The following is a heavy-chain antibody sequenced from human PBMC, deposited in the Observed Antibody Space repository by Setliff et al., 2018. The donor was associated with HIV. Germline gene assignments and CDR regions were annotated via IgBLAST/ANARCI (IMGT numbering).Heavy chain of an antibody. Sequence: ASVKVSCKASGYTFTSYPMHWVRQAPGQGLEWMGVINTSGGSAGYAQKFQGRVAITADESTSTAYMELSSLRSEDTAVYYCSGGYGSGSFSHTWGHGTLVTVSS. V-gene: IGHV1-46*01. CDR1: GYTFTSYP. CDR3: SGGYGSGSFSHT. CDR2: INTSGGSA. D-gene: IGHD3-10*01. J-gene: IGHJ5*01.